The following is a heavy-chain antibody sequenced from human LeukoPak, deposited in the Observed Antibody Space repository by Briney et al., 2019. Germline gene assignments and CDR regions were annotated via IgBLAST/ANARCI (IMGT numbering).Heavy chain of an antibody. CDR3: ARALYSGSYYYYYGMDV. D-gene: IGHD1-26*01. Sequence: SVKVSCKASGGTFSSYAISWVRQAPGQGLEWMGGIIPIFGTANYAQKFQGRVTITADESTSTAYMELSSLRSEDTAVYYCARALYSGSYYYYYGMDVWGQGTLVTVSS. V-gene: IGHV1-69*13. CDR2: IIPIFGTA. CDR1: GGTFSSYA. J-gene: IGHJ6*02.